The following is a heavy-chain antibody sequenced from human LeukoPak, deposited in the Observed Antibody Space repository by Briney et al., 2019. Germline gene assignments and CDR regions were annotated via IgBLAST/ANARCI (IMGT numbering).Heavy chain of an antibody. D-gene: IGHD3-10*01. CDR3: AKEIGLLWFGELLSSAFDI. CDR1: GFTFSSYA. Sequence: GGSLRLSCAASGFTFSSYAMSWVRQAPGKGLKWVSAISGSGGSTYYADSVKGRFTISRDNSKNTLYLQMNSLRAEDTAVYYCAKEIGLLWFGELLSSAFDIWGQGTMVTVSS. CDR2: ISGSGGST. J-gene: IGHJ3*02. V-gene: IGHV3-23*01.